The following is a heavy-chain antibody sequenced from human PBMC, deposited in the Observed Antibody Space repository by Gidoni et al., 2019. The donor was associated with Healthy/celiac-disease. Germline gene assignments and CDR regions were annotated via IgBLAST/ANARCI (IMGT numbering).Heavy chain of an antibody. V-gene: IGHV3-30*18. CDR3: AKDLPRYSSRPVGYFDY. D-gene: IGHD6-13*01. CDR2: ISYDGSNK. CDR1: GFTFSSYG. J-gene: IGHJ4*02. Sequence: QVQLVESGGGVVQPGRSLRLSCAASGFTFSSYGMHWVRQAPGKGLEWVAVISYDGSNKYYADSVKGRFTISRDNSKNTLYLQMNSLRAEDTAVYYCAKDLPRYSSRPVGYFDYWGQGTLVTVSS.